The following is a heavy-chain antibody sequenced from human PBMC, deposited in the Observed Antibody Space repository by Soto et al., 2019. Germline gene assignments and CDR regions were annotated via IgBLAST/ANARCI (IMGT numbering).Heavy chain of an antibody. V-gene: IGHV3-7*03. D-gene: IGHD7-27*01. J-gene: IGHJ3*02. CDR2: IKQDGSEK. Sequence: GGSLRLSCAASGFTFSSYWMSWVRQAPGKGLEWVANIKQDGSEKYYVDSVKGRFTISRDNAKNSLYLQMNSLRAEDTAVYYCARGTGDRSGAFDIWGQGTMVTVSS. CDR3: ARGTGDRSGAFDI. CDR1: GFTFSSYW.